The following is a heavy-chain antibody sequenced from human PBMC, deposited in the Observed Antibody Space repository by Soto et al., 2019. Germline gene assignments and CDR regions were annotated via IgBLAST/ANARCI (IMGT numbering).Heavy chain of an antibody. Sequence: EVQLLESGGGLVQPGGSLRLSCAASGFTFSSYAMSWVRQAPGKGLEWVSAISGSGGSTYYADSVKGRFTISRDNSKNTLDLQMNSLRAEDTAVYYCAKARAKVPKGGDAFDIWGQGTMVTVSS. CDR1: GFTFSSYA. D-gene: IGHD2-15*01. CDR3: AKARAKVPKGGDAFDI. V-gene: IGHV3-23*01. CDR2: ISGSGGST. J-gene: IGHJ3*02.